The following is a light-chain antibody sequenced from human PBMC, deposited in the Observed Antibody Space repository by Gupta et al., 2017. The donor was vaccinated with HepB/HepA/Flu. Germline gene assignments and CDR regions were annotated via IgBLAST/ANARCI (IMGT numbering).Light chain of an antibody. V-gene: IGLV7-46*01. J-gene: IGLJ3*02. CDR2: DTG. CDR1: TGPVTSGHY. CDR3: LLTYVRDRVFGGETNRV. Sequence: QAVVTQEPSLTVSPGGTVTLTCDSSTGPVTSGHYPYWFQQKPGHAPRTLVFDTGNKHSWTPARFSGSLLGGKAALTLSGAQPEDEAEYYCLLTYVRDRVFGGETNRVFGGGTKLTVL.